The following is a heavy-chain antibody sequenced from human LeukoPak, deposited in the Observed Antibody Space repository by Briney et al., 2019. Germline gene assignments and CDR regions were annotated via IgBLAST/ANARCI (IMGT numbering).Heavy chain of an antibody. V-gene: IGHV4-59*08. J-gene: IGHJ4*02. CDR2: IYYSGST. CDR1: GGSINNYY. CDR3: ARLYGYYYDSSGYYSYFDY. Sequence: SETLSLTCAISGGSINNYYWSWIRQPPGKGLEWIGYIYYSGSTNYNPSLKSRVTISVDTSKNQFSLKLSSVTAADTAVYYCARLYGYYYDSSGYYSYFDYWGQGTLVTVSS. D-gene: IGHD3-22*01.